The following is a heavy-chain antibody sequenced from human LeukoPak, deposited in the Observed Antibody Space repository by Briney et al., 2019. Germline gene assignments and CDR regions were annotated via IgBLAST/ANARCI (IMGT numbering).Heavy chain of an antibody. D-gene: IGHD3-10*01. CDR3: AKDGGLGILWFGELLGHFDY. V-gene: IGHV3-23*01. J-gene: IGHJ4*02. Sequence: GGSLRLSCAASGFTFSSYAMSWVRQAPGKGLEWVSAISGSGGSTYYADSVKGRFTISRDNSKNTLYLQMNSLRAEDTAVYYCAKDGGLGILWFGELLGHFDYWGQGTLVTVSS. CDR1: GFTFSSYA. CDR2: ISGSGGST.